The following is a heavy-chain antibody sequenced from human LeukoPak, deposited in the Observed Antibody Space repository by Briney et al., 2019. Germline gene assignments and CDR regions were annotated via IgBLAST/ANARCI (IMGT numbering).Heavy chain of an antibody. Sequence: ASVKVSCKASGYTFTSYAMHWVRQAPGQRLEWMGWINAGNGNTKYSQKFQGRVTITRDTSASTAYMELSSLRSEDTAVYYCARALITMVRGVMMPPLGYWGQGTLVTVSS. CDR3: ARALITMVRGVMMPPLGY. V-gene: IGHV1-3*01. CDR2: INAGNGNT. D-gene: IGHD3-10*01. J-gene: IGHJ4*02. CDR1: GYTFTSYA.